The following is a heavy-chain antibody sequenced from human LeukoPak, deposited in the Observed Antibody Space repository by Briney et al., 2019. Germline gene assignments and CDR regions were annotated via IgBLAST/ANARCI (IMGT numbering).Heavy chain of an antibody. Sequence: GASAKVSCKASGGTFSSYAIIWVRQAPGQGLEWMGGIIPIFGTANYAQKFQGRVTITADESTSTAYMELSSLRSEDTAVYYCARDLSGYFDYWGQGTLVTVSS. CDR2: IIPIFGTA. CDR1: GGTFSSYA. V-gene: IGHV1-69*13. D-gene: IGHD2/OR15-2a*01. CDR3: ARDLSGYFDY. J-gene: IGHJ4*02.